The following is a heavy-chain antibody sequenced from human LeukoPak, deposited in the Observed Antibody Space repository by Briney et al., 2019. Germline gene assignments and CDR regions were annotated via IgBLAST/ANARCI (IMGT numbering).Heavy chain of an antibody. CDR3: AREGYSSGWNSYWFDP. CDR2: ISSNGGST. Sequence: TGGSLRLSCAASGFSFSSYAMHWVRQAPGKGLEYVSAISSNGGSTYYANSVKGRFTISRDNSKNTLYLQMGSLRAEDMAVYYCAREGYSSGWNSYWFDPWGQGTLVTVSS. CDR1: GFSFSSYA. J-gene: IGHJ5*02. D-gene: IGHD6-19*01. V-gene: IGHV3-64*01.